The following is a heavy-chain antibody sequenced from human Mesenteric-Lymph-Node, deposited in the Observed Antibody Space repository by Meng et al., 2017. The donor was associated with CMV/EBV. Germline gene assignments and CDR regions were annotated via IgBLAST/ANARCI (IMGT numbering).Heavy chain of an antibody. CDR2: IYWNDDK. J-gene: IGHJ3*02. D-gene: IGHD3-22*01. V-gene: IGHV2-5*01. CDR3: AHSGYYDSSGYYSNEKDAFDI. Sequence: SGPTLVKPPQTLTLTGTFSGFSLSTSGVGVGWIRQPPGKALEWLALIYWNDDKRYSPSLKSRLTITKDTSKNQVVLTMTNMDPVDTATYYCAHSGYYDSSGYYSNEKDAFDIWGQGTMVTVSS. CDR1: GFSLSTSGVG.